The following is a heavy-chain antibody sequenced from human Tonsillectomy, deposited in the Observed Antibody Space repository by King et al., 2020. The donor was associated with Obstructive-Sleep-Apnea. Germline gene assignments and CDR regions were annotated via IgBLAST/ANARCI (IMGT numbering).Heavy chain of an antibody. CDR2: ISGSVGCT. J-gene: IGHJ4*02. D-gene: IGHD3-22*01. CDR3: AKAPYDSSGYWGY. CDR1: GFTFSSYA. Sequence: VQLVEAGGGLVQPGGSLILSCAASGFTFSSYAMSWVRQAPGKGLEWVSAISGSVGCTYYADSVKGRFTISRDNSKNTLYLQMNSLRAEDTAVYYCAKAPYDSSGYWGYWGQGTLVTVSS. V-gene: IGHV3-23*04.